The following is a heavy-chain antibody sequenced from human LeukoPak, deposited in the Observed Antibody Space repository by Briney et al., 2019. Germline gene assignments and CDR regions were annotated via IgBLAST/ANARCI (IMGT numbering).Heavy chain of an antibody. D-gene: IGHD6-19*01. V-gene: IGHV3-53*01. CDR2: IYSGGST. Sequence: PGGSLRLSCAASGFTFSSYAMSWVRQAPGKGLEWVSVIYSGGSTNYADSVKGRFTISRDNSENTLYLQMNSLRAEDTAVYYCARMGYSSGWYRGWGQGTLVTVSS. CDR1: GFTFSSYA. J-gene: IGHJ4*02. CDR3: ARMGYSSGWYRG.